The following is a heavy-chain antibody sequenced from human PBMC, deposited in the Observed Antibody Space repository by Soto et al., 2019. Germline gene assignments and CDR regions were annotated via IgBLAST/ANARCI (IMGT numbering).Heavy chain of an antibody. CDR1: GFTFSSYA. Sequence: EVQLLESGGGLVQPGGSLRLSCAACGFTFSSYAMSWVRQAPGKGLEWVSAISGSGGGTYYAVSVKGRFTISRDNSKKPPYLQMNSPRAEDTAVYYCAKYGSGSYADYYYYYMAVSGKGTTVTVSS. J-gene: IGHJ6*03. D-gene: IGHD3-10*01. CDR2: ISGSGGGT. CDR3: AKYGSGSYADYYYYYMAV. V-gene: IGHV3-23*01.